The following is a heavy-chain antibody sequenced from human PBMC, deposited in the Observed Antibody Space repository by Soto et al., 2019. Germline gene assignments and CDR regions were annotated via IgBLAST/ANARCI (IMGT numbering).Heavy chain of an antibody. V-gene: IGHV5-10-1*01. CDR2: IDPSDSYT. J-gene: IGHJ6*02. D-gene: IGHD6-6*01. Sequence: GESLKISCKGSGYSFTSYWISWVCQMPGKGLEWMGRIDPSDSYTNYSPSFQGHVTISADKSISTAYLQWSSLKASDTAMYYCARLGSSSSVNYYYYGMDVWGQGTTVTVSS. CDR1: GYSFTSYW. CDR3: ARLGSSSSVNYYYYGMDV.